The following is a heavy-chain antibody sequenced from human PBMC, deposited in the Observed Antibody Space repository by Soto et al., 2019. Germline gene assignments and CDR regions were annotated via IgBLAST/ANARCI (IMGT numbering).Heavy chain of an antibody. CDR1: EVSSLNHA. Sequence: RVSCGVVEVSSLNHAMNRILQTPGKGLEWVSAISGSGGITYYADSVKGRFTVPRDKSKNTLYLQMNSLRAEDTAVYYCAKFTWESSGSGSYYIDNWGQGTLVTVSS. CDR2: ISGSGGIT. D-gene: IGHD3-10*01. J-gene: IGHJ4*02. CDR3: AKFTWESSGSGSYYIDN. V-gene: IGHV3-23*01.